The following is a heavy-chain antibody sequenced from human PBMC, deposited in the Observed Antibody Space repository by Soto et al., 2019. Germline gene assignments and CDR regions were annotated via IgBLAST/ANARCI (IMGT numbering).Heavy chain of an antibody. CDR3: ARQKVSYGDYYYYYGMDV. CDR1: GGSISSGGYS. J-gene: IGHJ6*02. Sequence: SETLCLTCAVSGGSISSGGYSWSWIRQPPGKGLEWIGYIYHSGSTYYNPSLKSRVTISVDRSKNQFSLKLSSVTAADTAVYYCARQKVSYGDYYYYYGMDVWGQGTTVTVSS. V-gene: IGHV4-30-2*01. D-gene: IGHD4-17*01. CDR2: IYHSGST.